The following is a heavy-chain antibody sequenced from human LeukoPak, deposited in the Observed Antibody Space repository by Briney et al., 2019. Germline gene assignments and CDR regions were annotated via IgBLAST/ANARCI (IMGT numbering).Heavy chain of an antibody. D-gene: IGHD3-16*01. CDR1: GYTFTGYY. Sequence: ASVKVSCKASGYTFTGYYMHWVRQAPGQGLEWMGWINPNSGGTNYAQKFQGWVTMTRDTSISTAYMELSRLRSDDTAVYYCARDFLQGRRGNTGGSFDYWGQGTLVTVSS. J-gene: IGHJ4*02. CDR3: ARDFLQGRRGNTGGSFDY. CDR2: INPNSGGT. V-gene: IGHV1-2*04.